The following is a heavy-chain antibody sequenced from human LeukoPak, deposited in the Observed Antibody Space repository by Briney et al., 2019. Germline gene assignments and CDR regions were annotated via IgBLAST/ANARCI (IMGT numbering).Heavy chain of an antibody. V-gene: IGHV3-48*01. J-gene: IGHJ3*02. D-gene: IGHD3-3*01. Sequence: PGGSLRLSCAASGFTFSSYSMNWVRQAPGKGLEWVSYISSSSSTIYYADSVKGRFTISRDNAKNSLYLQMNSLRAEDTAVYYCARGRFYDFWSGYDAFDIWGQGTMVTVSS. CDR2: ISSSSSTI. CDR1: GFTFSSYS. CDR3: ARGRFYDFWSGYDAFDI.